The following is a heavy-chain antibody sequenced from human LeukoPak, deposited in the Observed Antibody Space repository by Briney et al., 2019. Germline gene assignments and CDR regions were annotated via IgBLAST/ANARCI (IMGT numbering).Heavy chain of an antibody. Sequence: GGSLRLSCAASGFTFSSYWMSWVRQAPGKGLEWVANIKQDGSEKYYVDSVKGRFTISRDNAKNSLYLQMNSLRAEDTAVYYCARDQTGNKGILDYWGQGTLVTVSS. D-gene: IGHD1-14*01. CDR3: ARDQTGNKGILDY. V-gene: IGHV3-7*01. J-gene: IGHJ4*02. CDR1: GFTFSSYW. CDR2: IKQDGSEK.